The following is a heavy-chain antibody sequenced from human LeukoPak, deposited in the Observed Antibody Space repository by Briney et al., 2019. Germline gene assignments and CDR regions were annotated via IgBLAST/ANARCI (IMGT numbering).Heavy chain of an antibody. CDR3: AKDLVHNPTDY. V-gene: IGHV3-23*01. J-gene: IGHJ4*02. CDR1: GLTFSSYA. CDR2: ISGSGGST. D-gene: IGHD1-1*01. Sequence: GGSLRLSCAASGLTFSSYAMSWVRQAPGKGLEWVSAISGSGGSTYYADSVKGRFTISRGNSKNTLYLQMNSLRAEDTAVYYCAKDLVHNPTDYWGQGTLVTVSS.